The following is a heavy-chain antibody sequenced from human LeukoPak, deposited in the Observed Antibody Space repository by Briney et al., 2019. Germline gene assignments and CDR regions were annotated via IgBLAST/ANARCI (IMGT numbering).Heavy chain of an antibody. V-gene: IGHV1-69*13. CDR3: AEMGRAGGYAFDI. CDR1: GGTFSSYA. CDR2: IIPIFGTA. D-gene: IGHD6-19*01. J-gene: IGHJ3*02. Sequence: ASVKVSCKASGGTFSSYAISWVRQAPGQGLEWMGGIIPIFGTANYAQKFQGRVTITADESTSTAYMELSSLRSEDTAVYYCAEMGRAGGYAFDIWGQGTMVTVSS.